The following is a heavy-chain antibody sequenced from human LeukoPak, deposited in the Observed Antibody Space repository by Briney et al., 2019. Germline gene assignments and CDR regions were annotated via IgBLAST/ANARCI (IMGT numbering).Heavy chain of an antibody. V-gene: IGHV3-9*01. Sequence: GRSLRLSCAASGFTFGAYAMHWVRQAPGKGPERISGLSWNGATTAYADSVKGRFTISRDNAKNSLYLQMNSLTSEDTALYYCAKGDTSSWFPNFDYWGQGTRVTVSS. CDR2: LSWNGATT. J-gene: IGHJ4*02. CDR3: AKGDTSSWFPNFDY. D-gene: IGHD6-13*01. CDR1: GFTFGAYA.